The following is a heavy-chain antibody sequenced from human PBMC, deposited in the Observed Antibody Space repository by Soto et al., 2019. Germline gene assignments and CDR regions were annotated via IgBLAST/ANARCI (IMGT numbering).Heavy chain of an antibody. CDR1: GGTFSSYA. J-gene: IGHJ4*02. V-gene: IGHV1-69*12. Sequence: QVQLVQSXAEVKKPGSSVKVSCKASGGTFSSYAISWVRQAPGQGLEWMGGIIPIFGTANYAQKFQGRVTITADESTSTAYMELSSLRSEDTAVYYCAREADCGGDCQTQYFDYWGQGTLVTVSS. CDR2: IIPIFGTA. CDR3: AREADCGGDCQTQYFDY. D-gene: IGHD2-21*02.